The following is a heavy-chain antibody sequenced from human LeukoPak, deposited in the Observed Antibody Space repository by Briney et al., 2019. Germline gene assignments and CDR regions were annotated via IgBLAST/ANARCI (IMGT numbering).Heavy chain of an antibody. CDR3: ARGKGIVATRGSNWFDP. CDR2: IYYSGST. Sequence: SETLSLTCTVPGGSISSYYWSWLRQPPGKGLEWIGYIYYSGSTNYNPSLKSRVTISVDTSKNQFSLKLSSVTAADTAVYYCARGKGIVATRGSNWFDPWGQGTLVTVSS. V-gene: IGHV4-59*01. CDR1: GGSISSYY. J-gene: IGHJ5*02. D-gene: IGHD5-12*01.